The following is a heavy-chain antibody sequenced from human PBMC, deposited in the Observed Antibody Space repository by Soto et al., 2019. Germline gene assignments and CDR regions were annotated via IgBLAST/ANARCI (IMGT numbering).Heavy chain of an antibody. V-gene: IGHV3-30*18. D-gene: IGHD3-9*01. CDR1: GFTFSNYA. CDR3: AKGGSRYYDILTGSQAFDI. J-gene: IGHJ3*02. Sequence: PGGSLRLSFAASGFTFSNYAMHWVRQAPGKGLEWVAVISYDGSNKYYADSVKGRFTISRDNSRNTLYLQMNSLRAEDTAVYYCAKGGSRYYDILTGSQAFDIWGQGTMVTVSS. CDR2: ISYDGSNK.